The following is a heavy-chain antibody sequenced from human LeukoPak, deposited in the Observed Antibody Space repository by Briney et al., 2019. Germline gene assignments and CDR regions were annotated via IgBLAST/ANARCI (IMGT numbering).Heavy chain of an antibody. CDR3: AKDATPIPSSSPYYFDY. CDR2: IKSKAHGGTT. CDR1: GLTFSNVW. V-gene: IGHV3-15*01. J-gene: IGHJ4*02. D-gene: IGHD6-6*01. Sequence: GGSLRLSCVVSGLTFSNVWMSWVRQAPGKGLEWVGRIKSKAHGGTTDYAAPVYGRFTVSRDDSENTLYLQMNSLQTEDTAVYYCAKDATPIPSSSPYYFDYWGQGTLVTVSS.